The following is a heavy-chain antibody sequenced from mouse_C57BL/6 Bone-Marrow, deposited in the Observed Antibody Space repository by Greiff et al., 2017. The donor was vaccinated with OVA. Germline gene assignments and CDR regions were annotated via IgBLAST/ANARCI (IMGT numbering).Heavy chain of an antibody. D-gene: IGHD1-1*01. J-gene: IGHJ2*01. CDR1: GFTFSDYY. CDR3: ARGPGSSFFDY. Sequence: EVQVVESEGGLVQPGSSMKLSCTASGFTFSDYYMAWVRQVPEKGLEWVANINYDGSSTYYLDSLKSRFIISRDNAKNILYLQMSSLKSEDTATYYCARGPGSSFFDYWGQGTTLTVSS. CDR2: INYDGSST. V-gene: IGHV5-16*01.